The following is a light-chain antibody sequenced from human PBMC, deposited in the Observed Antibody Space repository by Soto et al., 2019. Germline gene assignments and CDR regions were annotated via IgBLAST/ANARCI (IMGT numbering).Light chain of an antibody. CDR3: QQSYISPST. CDR2: GAS. Sequence: ASQSMSSYLNWYQHKXGKGPKLLIYGASXLKSGVPARFSGSRSGPDFTLNISRLQTEDFATYYCQQSYISPSTFGQGTKVDIK. CDR1: QSMSSY. J-gene: IGKJ1*01. V-gene: IGKV1-39*01.